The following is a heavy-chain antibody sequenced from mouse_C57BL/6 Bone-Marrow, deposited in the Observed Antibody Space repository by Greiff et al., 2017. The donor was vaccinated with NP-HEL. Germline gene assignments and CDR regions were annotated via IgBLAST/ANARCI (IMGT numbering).Heavy chain of an antibody. Sequence: QVQLKESGPELVKPGASVKISCKASGYAFSSSWMNWVKQRPGKGLEWIGRIYPGEGDTNYNGKFKGKATLTADKSSSTAYMQLSSLTSEDSAVYFCARYDYDGYWGQGTTLTVSS. D-gene: IGHD2-4*01. CDR2: IYPGEGDT. CDR1: GYAFSSSW. CDR3: ARYDYDGY. J-gene: IGHJ2*01. V-gene: IGHV1-82*01.